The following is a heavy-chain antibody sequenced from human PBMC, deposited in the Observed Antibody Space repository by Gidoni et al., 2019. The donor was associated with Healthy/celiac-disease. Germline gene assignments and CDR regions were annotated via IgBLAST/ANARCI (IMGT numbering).Heavy chain of an antibody. Sequence: EVQLVESGGGLVKPGGSLRLSCAASGCTFSSYSMNWVRQAPGKGLEWVSSISSSSSYIYYADSVKGRFTISRDNAKNSLYLQMNSLRAEDTAVYYCAREARYCSGGSCSLDYWGQGTLVTVSS. CDR2: ISSSSSYI. D-gene: IGHD2-15*01. J-gene: IGHJ4*02. V-gene: IGHV3-21*01. CDR1: GCTFSSYS. CDR3: AREARYCSGGSCSLDY.